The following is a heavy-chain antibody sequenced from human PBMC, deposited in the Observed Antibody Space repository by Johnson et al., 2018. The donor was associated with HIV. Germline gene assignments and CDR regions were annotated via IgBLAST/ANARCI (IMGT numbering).Heavy chain of an antibody. D-gene: IGHD2-2*01. CDR2: ISWNSGSI. V-gene: IGHV3-9*01. CDR1: GFTFDDYA. Sequence: VQLVESGGGLVQPGRSLRLSCAASGFTFDDYAMHWVRQAPGKGLEWVSGISWNSGSIGYADSVKGRFTISRDNSKNTLYLQMNSLRAEDTAVYYCAREVGGDIVVVPAAPGAFDIWGQGTMVTVSS. CDR3: AREVGGDIVVVPAAPGAFDI. J-gene: IGHJ3*02.